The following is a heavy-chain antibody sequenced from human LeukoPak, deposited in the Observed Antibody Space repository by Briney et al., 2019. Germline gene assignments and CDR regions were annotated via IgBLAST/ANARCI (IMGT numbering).Heavy chain of an antibody. J-gene: IGHJ1*01. V-gene: IGHV3-30*18. D-gene: IGHD2-2*01. CDR1: GFTFSSYG. CDR3: AKEYCSSTSCSVYFQH. Sequence: GSLRLSCAASGFTFSSYGLAWVRQAPGKGLEWVAVISYDGSNKYYADSVKGRFTISRDNSKNTLYLQMNSLRAEDTAVYYCAKEYCSSTSCSVYFQHWGQGTLVTVSS. CDR2: ISYDGSNK.